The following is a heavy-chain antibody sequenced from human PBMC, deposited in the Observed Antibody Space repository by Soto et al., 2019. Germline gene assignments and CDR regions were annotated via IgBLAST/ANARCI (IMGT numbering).Heavy chain of an antibody. V-gene: IGHV4-59*01. CDR2: IYYSGST. Sequence: PSETLSLTCTVSGGSISSYYWSWIRQPPGKGLEWIGYIYYSGSTNYNPSLKSRVTISVDTSKNQFSLKLSSVTAADTAVYYCARENYYDNYYYYGMDVWGQGTTVTVSS. J-gene: IGHJ6*02. CDR3: ARENYYDNYYYYGMDV. D-gene: IGHD3-22*01. CDR1: GGSISSYY.